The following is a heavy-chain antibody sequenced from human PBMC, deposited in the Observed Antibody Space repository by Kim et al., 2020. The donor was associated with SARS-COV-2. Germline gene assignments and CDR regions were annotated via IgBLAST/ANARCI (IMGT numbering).Heavy chain of an antibody. CDR3: AKDLATYYYDSSGYYSFDY. J-gene: IGHJ4*02. V-gene: IGHV3-23*01. D-gene: IGHD3-22*01. Sequence: GRFTISRDNSKNTLYLQMNSLRAEDTAVYYCAKDLATYYYDSSGYYSFDYWGQGTLVTVSS.